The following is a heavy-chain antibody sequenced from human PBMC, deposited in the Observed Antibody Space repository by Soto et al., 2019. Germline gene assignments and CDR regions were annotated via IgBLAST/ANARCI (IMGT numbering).Heavy chain of an antibody. J-gene: IGHJ3*01. D-gene: IGHD2-8*01. V-gene: IGHV3-23*01. CDR1: GFPCGSYD. CDR3: AKPTANGGGAFDF. Sequence: PGGSLRLSCAASGFPCGSYDMTWVRLAPGKGLEWVSTILVDGRTFYVDSVKGRFTISRDNSRNTVYLQMNSLTAGDTALYYCAKPTANGGGAFDFCGQGTMVTVSS. CDR2: ILVDGRT.